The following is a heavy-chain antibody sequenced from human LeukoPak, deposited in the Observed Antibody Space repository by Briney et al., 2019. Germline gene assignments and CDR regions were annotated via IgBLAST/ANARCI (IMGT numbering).Heavy chain of an antibody. Sequence: ASVKVSCKVSGYTLTELSMHWVRQAPGKGLEWMGGFDPEDGETIYAQKFQGRVTMTEDTSTDTAYMELSSLRSEDTAVYYCATPYPLDDYGDYPHAFDIWGQGTMVTVSS. D-gene: IGHD4-17*01. J-gene: IGHJ3*02. CDR2: FDPEDGET. V-gene: IGHV1-24*01. CDR3: ATPYPLDDYGDYPHAFDI. CDR1: GYTLTELS.